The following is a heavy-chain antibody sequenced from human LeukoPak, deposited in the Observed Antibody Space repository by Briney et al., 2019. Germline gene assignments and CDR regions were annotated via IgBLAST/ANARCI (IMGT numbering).Heavy chain of an antibody. J-gene: IGHJ4*02. V-gene: IGHV4-39*01. CDR1: GDSISSDIYS. CDR3: ARLYSGSYYERDY. Sequence: SETLSLTCTVSGDSISSDIYSWGWIRQPPGKGLEWIGTIYYGGSTYYNPSLKSRVTTSVDTSKNQFSLRLSSVTAADTAVYYCARLYSGSYYERDYWVQGTLVTVSS. D-gene: IGHD1-26*01. CDR2: IYYGGST.